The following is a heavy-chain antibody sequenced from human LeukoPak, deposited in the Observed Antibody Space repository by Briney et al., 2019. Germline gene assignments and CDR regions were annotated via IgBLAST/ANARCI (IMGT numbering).Heavy chain of an antibody. Sequence: GGSLRLSCAASGFIVSSNYMSWVRQAPGKGLEWVSVIYSGGSTYYADSVKGRFTISRDNSKNTLYLQMNSLRAEDTAVYYCARGDYSSSWSFYYWGQGTLVTVSS. CDR3: ARGDYSSSWSFYY. CDR2: IYSGGST. V-gene: IGHV3-66*01. CDR1: GFIVSSNY. J-gene: IGHJ4*02. D-gene: IGHD6-13*01.